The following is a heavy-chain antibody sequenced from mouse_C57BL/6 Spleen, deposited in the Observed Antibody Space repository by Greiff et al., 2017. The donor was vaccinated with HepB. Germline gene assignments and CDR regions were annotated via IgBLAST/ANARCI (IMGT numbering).Heavy chain of an antibody. J-gene: IGHJ2*01. V-gene: IGHV5-4*01. CDR1: GFTFSSYA. CDR3: AREGKDGYYKGYFDY. Sequence: EVQGVESGGGLVKPGGSLKLSCAASGFTFSSYAMSWVRQTPEKRLEWVATISDGGSYTYYPDNVKGRFTISRDNAKNNLYLQMSHLKSEDTAMYYCAREGKDGYYKGYFDYWGQGTTLTVSS. CDR2: ISDGGSYT. D-gene: IGHD2-3*01.